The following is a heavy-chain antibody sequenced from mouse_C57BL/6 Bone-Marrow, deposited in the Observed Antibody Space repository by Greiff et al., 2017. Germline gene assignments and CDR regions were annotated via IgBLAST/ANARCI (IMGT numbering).Heavy chain of an antibody. D-gene: IGHD1-1*01. V-gene: IGHV1-72*01. CDR1: GYTFTSYW. Sequence: QVQLQQPGAELVKPGASVKLSCKASGYTFTSYWMHWVKQRPGRGLEWIGRIDPNSGGTMYTEKFKSKATLTVDKPSSSAYMQLSSLTSEDSGVYYCARGLTTVVPFDYWGQGTTLTVSS. J-gene: IGHJ2*01. CDR3: ARGLTTVVPFDY. CDR2: IDPNSGGT.